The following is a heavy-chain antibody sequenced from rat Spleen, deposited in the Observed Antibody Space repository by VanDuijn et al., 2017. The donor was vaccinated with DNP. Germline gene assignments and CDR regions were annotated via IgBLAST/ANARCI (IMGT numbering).Heavy chain of an antibody. CDR1: GFNFNDYW. V-gene: IGHV5-58*01. Sequence: EVKLVESGGGLVQPGRSLKLSCAASGFNFNDYWMGWVRQAPGKGLEWVASINGDGGSTYYTDSVKGRFTISRDNAENTVYLQMNSLRSEDTATYYCVKGGYYYFDYWGQGVMVTVSS. CDR2: INGDGGST. J-gene: IGHJ2*01. CDR3: VKGGYYYFDY. D-gene: IGHD4-3*01.